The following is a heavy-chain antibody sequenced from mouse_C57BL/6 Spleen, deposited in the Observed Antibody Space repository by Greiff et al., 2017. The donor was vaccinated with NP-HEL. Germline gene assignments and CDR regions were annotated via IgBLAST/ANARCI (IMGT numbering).Heavy chain of an antibody. D-gene: IGHD1-1*01. CDR1: GYAFSSYW. CDR2: IYPGDGDT. Sequence: QVQLQQSGAELVKPGASVKISCKASGYAFSSYWMNWVQQRPGKGLEWIGQIYPGDGDTYYNGKFKGTATLTADKSSSTAYMQLSSLTSEDSAVYFCARSRITTVVAPPGLAYWGQGTLVTVSA. V-gene: IGHV1-80*01. CDR3: ARSRITTVVAPPGLAY. J-gene: IGHJ3*01.